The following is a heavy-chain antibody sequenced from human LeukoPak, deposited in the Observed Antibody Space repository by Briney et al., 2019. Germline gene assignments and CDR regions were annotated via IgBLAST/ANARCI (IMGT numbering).Heavy chain of an antibody. Sequence: PGGSLRLSCAASGFTFSYYIMSWVRQAPGKGLEWISYISGSSNTRHFADSVKGRFTISRDNAKESLYLQMDSLRAEDTAFYYCAIGILYGSGSQSFDYWGQGTLVTVSS. CDR3: AIGILYGSGSQSFDY. CDR1: GFTFSYYI. V-gene: IGHV3-48*01. J-gene: IGHJ4*02. D-gene: IGHD3-10*01. CDR2: ISGSSNTR.